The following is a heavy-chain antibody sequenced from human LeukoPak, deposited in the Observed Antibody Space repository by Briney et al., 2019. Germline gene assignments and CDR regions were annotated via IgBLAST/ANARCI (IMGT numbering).Heavy chain of an antibody. Sequence: GGSLRLSCADSGFTFSSHWMSWVRQAPGKGLEWVSAISGSGGSTYYADSVKGRFTISRDNSKNTLYLQMNSLRAEDTAVYYCARGPYDWKYGDHWGQGTLVPVSS. D-gene: IGHD1-7*01. CDR3: ARGPYDWKYGDH. CDR1: GFTFSSHW. CDR2: ISGSGGST. J-gene: IGHJ4*02. V-gene: IGHV3-23*01.